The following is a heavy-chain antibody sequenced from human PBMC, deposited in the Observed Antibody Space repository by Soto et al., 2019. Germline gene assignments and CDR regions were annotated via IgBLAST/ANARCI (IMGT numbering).Heavy chain of an antibody. D-gene: IGHD5-12*01. J-gene: IGHJ5*02. V-gene: IGHV3-30*18. CDR1: GFTFSSYG. CDR2: ISYHGINT. CDR3: AKTGDSGYDWGWFDP. Sequence: QVQLVESGGGVVQPGGSLRLSCAASGFTFSSYGMHWVRQAPGKGLEWVAVISYHGINTHYADSVKGRFTISRDNYKTTLYLHMNSLRPEDTAVYYCAKTGDSGYDWGWFDPWGQGTLVNVSS.